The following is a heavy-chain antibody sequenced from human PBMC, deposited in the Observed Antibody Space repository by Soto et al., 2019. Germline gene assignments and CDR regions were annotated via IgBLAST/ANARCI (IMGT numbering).Heavy chain of an antibody. Sequence: GSLRLSCAASGFTFSSYAMSWVRQAPGKGLEWVSAISGSGGSTYYADSVKGRFTTSRDNSKNTLYLQMNSLRAEDTAVYYCAKTMYYYDSSGYYNLYCFDYWGQGTLVTV. CDR1: GFTFSSYA. V-gene: IGHV3-23*01. CDR2: ISGSGGST. J-gene: IGHJ4*02. D-gene: IGHD3-22*01. CDR3: AKTMYYYDSSGYYNLYCFDY.